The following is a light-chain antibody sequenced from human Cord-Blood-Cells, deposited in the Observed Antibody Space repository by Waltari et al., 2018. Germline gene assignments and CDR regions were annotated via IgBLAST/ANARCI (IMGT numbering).Light chain of an antibody. J-gene: IGKJ2*01. CDR1: QSVSSN. V-gene: IGKV3-15*01. CDR2: GAS. Sequence: EIVMTQSPATPSVSPGERATLSCRASQSVSSNLAWYQQQPGQAPRLLIYGASTRATGIPARFSGSGSGTEFTLTISSLQSEDFAVYYCQQYNNWPPSTFGQGTKLEIK. CDR3: QQYNNWPPST.